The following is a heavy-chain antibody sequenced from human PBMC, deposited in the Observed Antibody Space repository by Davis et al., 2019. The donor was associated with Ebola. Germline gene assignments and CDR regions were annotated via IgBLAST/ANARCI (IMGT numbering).Heavy chain of an antibody. Sequence: GGSLRLSCAASGFVFSSYVMSWVRRAPGKGLEWVSTLGLSADTYYADSVKGRFTISRDISKNTLHLQMNSLRVEDTAIYYCAKDTSNVWFDVWGQGTMVTVSS. CDR2: LGLSADT. CDR3: AKDTSNVWFDV. CDR1: GFVFSSYV. J-gene: IGHJ3*01. V-gene: IGHV3-23*01. D-gene: IGHD6-19*01.